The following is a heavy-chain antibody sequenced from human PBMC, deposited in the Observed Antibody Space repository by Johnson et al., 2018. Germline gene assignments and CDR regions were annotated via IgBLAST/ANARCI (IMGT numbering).Heavy chain of an antibody. D-gene: IGHD1-14*01. Sequence: VQLVQSGGGLVQPGESLRLSCAASGFTFSDYAMTWVRQAPGRGLEWVSAISGAGYSTYYAYSVNGRFTISRDNSKNILYLQLSSRCAEDTALYYCAKDGGRDHSFGALDSWGQGTLITVAS. V-gene: IGHV3-23*04. CDR3: AKDGGRDHSFGALDS. CDR2: ISGAGYST. J-gene: IGHJ4*02. CDR1: GFTFSDYA.